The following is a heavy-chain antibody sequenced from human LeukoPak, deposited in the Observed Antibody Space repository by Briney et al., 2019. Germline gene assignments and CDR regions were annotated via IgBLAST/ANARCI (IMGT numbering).Heavy chain of an antibody. CDR1: GYTFTSYY. Sequence: ASVKVSRKASGYTFTSYYMHWVRQAPGQGLEWMGIINPSGGSTSYAQKFQGRVTMTTDTSTSTAYMELRSLRSDDTAVYYCARDTYYYGSGSPTDYWGQGTLVTVSS. J-gene: IGHJ4*02. CDR2: INPSGGST. CDR3: ARDTYYYGSGSPTDY. V-gene: IGHV1-46*01. D-gene: IGHD3-10*01.